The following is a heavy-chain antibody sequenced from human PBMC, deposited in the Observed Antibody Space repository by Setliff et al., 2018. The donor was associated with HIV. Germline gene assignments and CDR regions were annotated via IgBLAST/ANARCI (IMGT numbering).Heavy chain of an antibody. Sequence: SETLSLTCSVSGYSITSAYYWGWIRQPPGKGLEWIGNLYQTGTTYHNPSLKSRVTISIDTSKNQFSLRMSSVTAADTSIYFCAGISSMTTVVFDYWGQGTLVTVSS. D-gene: IGHD4-17*01. CDR3: AGISSMTTVVFDY. CDR2: LYQTGTT. J-gene: IGHJ4*02. CDR1: GYSITSAYY. V-gene: IGHV4-38-2*01.